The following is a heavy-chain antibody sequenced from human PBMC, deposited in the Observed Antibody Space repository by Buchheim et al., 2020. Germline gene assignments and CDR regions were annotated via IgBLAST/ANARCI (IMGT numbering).Heavy chain of an antibody. D-gene: IGHD1-1*01. Sequence: QVQLVESGGGVVQPGRSLRLSCAASGFTLSSYGMHWVRQAPGKGLEWVAVISYDGSNKYYADSVKGRFTISRDNSKNTLYLQMNSLRAEDTAVYYCAKATGTMVNWFDPWGQGTL. V-gene: IGHV3-30*18. J-gene: IGHJ5*02. CDR1: GFTLSSYG. CDR3: AKATGTMVNWFDP. CDR2: ISYDGSNK.